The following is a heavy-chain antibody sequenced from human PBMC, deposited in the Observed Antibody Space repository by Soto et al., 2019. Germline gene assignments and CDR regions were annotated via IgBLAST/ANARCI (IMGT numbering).Heavy chain of an antibody. Sequence: ASVKVSCKAPGYTFTSYGISWVRQAPGQGLEWMGWISAYNGNTNYAQKLQGRVTMTTDTSTSTAYMELRSLRSDDTAVYYCARAYCSSTSCRQSNWFDPWGQGTLVTVSS. CDR1: GYTFTSYG. V-gene: IGHV1-18*01. D-gene: IGHD2-2*01. CDR2: ISAYNGNT. J-gene: IGHJ5*02. CDR3: ARAYCSSTSCRQSNWFDP.